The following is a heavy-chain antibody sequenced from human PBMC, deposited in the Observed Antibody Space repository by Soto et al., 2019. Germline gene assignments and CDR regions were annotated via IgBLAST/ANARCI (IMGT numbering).Heavy chain of an antibody. CDR2: ISASGDNT. CDR1: GFTFSGNA. J-gene: IGHJ4*02. Sequence: EVQLLESGENMVQPGGSLRLSCAASGFTFSGNAMSWVRQAQGKGLEWVSSISASGDNTYYADSVKGRFTISRDNSKDHLYLQMNTLRADDTAVYYCAKLIGPTGGYWGQGTLVTVSS. CDR3: AKLIGPTGGY. D-gene: IGHD4-17*01. V-gene: IGHV3-23*01.